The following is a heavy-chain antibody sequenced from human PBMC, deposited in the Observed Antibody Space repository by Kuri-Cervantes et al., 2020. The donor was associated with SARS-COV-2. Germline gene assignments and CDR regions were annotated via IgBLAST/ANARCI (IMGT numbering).Heavy chain of an antibody. CDR1: GFSFSAYG. V-gene: IGHV3-30*03. CDR3: ARNIN. J-gene: IGHJ3*01. CDR2: IEYDGSSK. Sequence: GESLKISCAASGFSFSAYGVYWVRQAPGKGLEWVAFIEYDGSSKYYADSVTGRFTVSRDNSKNTLFLHMDSLRGEDTAVYYCARNINWGQGTMVTVSS.